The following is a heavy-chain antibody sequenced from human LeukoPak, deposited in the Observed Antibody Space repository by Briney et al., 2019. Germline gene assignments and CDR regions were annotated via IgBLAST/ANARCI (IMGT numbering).Heavy chain of an antibody. CDR1: GFSFSRHY. V-gene: IGHV3-72*01. CDR3: TRSKYDNSGHYVGGDQ. D-gene: IGHD3-22*01. CDR2: SRNKANSYRT. Sequence: QAGGSLRLSCEASGFSFSRHYMDWVRQAPGKGLEWVGRSRNKANSYRTEYAASVKGRFSISRDESKNSLYLQMNSLKTEDMAVYYCTRSKYDNSGHYVGGDQWGQGTLVIVSA. J-gene: IGHJ4*01.